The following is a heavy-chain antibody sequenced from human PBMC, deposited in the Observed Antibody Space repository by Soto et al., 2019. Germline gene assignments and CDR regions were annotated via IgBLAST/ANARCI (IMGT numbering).Heavy chain of an antibody. CDR1: GFTFSNSA. CDR3: AKMAWFGDPSGGDF. D-gene: IGHD3-10*01. Sequence: EVQVLESGGGLVQPGGSLRLSCAASGFTFSNSAMSWVRQAPGKGLEWVSAISGSGGTTYYADSVKGRFTTSRDNSKNTLYLQMSSLRAEDTAVYYCAKMAWFGDPSGGDFWGQGTLVTVSS. CDR2: ISGSGGTT. J-gene: IGHJ4*02. V-gene: IGHV3-23*01.